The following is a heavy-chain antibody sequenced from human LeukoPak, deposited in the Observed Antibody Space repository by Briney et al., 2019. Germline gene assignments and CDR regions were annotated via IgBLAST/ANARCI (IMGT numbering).Heavy chain of an antibody. CDR3: ARDLNTGYSSGWYIDY. V-gene: IGHV3-48*01. J-gene: IGHJ4*02. D-gene: IGHD6-19*01. Sequence: GGSLRLSCAASGFTFSSYSMNWVRQAPGKGLEWVSYISSSSSTIYYADSVKGRFTISRDNAKNSLYLQMNSLRAEDTAVYYCARDLNTGYSSGWYIDYWGQGTLVTVSS. CDR2: ISSSSSTI. CDR1: GFTFSSYS.